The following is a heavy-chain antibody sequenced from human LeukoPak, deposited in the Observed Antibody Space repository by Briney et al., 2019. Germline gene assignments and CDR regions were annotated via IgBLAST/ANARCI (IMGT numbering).Heavy chain of an antibody. J-gene: IGHJ4*02. Sequence: GEALKISCEGSGYSFSNYWIGWVRPMPGKGLGWMGIIYPGDYETRYSTSFQGLVTISVDKSISTAYLQWSSLKASDTAMYYCAIPPGYCGNDCSFDHWGQGTLVTVSS. D-gene: IGHD2-21*02. V-gene: IGHV5-51*01. CDR2: IYPGDYET. CDR3: AIPPGYCGNDCSFDH. CDR1: GYSFSNYW.